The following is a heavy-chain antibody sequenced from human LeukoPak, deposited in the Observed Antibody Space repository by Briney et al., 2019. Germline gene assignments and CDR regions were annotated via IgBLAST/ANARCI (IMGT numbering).Heavy chain of an antibody. CDR2: INPSGGST. Sequence: PGASVKVSCKASGYTFTSYYMHWVRQAPGQGLEWMGIINPSGGSTSYAQKFQGRVAMTRDTSTSTVYMELSSLRSDDTAVYYCARGPPNWGYDYWGPGTLVTVSS. J-gene: IGHJ4*02. CDR1: GYTFTSYY. V-gene: IGHV1-46*01. CDR3: ARGPPNWGYDY. D-gene: IGHD7-27*01.